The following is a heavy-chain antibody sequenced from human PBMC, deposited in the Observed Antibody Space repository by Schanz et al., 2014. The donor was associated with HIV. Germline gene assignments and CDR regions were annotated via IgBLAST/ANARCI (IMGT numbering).Heavy chain of an antibody. V-gene: IGHV3-23*04. CDR3: ANLVVAATDDAFDI. D-gene: IGHD2-15*01. CDR1: GFSFTNAW. J-gene: IGHJ3*02. Sequence: EVQLVESGGGLVKPGGSLTLSCATSGFSFTNAWMSWVRQAPGEGLEWVSVISGSGGSTYYADSVKGRFTISRDNSKNTLYLQMNSLRAEDTAVYYCANLVVAATDDAFDIWGQGTMVTVSP. CDR2: ISGSGGST.